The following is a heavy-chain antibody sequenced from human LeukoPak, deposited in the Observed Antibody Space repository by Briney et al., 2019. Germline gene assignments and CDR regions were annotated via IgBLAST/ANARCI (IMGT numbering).Heavy chain of an antibody. V-gene: IGHV1-3*01. CDR2: INAGNGNT. Sequence: GGSLRLSCAASGFTFSSYAMHWARQAPGQRLEWMGWINAGNGNTKYSQKFQGRVTITRDTSASTAYMELSSLRSEDTAVYYCARDRGGAARPSYYFDYWGQGTLVTVSS. D-gene: IGHD6-6*01. J-gene: IGHJ4*02. CDR3: ARDRGGAARPSYYFDY. CDR1: GFTFSSYA.